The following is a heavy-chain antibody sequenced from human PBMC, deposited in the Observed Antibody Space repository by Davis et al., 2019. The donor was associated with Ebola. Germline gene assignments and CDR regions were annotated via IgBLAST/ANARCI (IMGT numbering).Heavy chain of an antibody. CDR1: GFTFSDYY. Sequence: GSLKISCVASGFTFSDYYMGWIRQAPGKGLECVTYISSSGSYTYYADSVLGRFTISRDNARNSLYLQMNSLSAEDAAVYYCARERDSWFDPWGQGTLVTVSS. CDR2: ISSSGSYT. CDR3: ARERDSWFDP. V-gene: IGHV3-11*06. J-gene: IGHJ5*02.